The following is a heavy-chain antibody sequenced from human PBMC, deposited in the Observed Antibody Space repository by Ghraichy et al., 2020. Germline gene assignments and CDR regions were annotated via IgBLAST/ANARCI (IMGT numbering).Heavy chain of an antibody. CDR1: GGSFSGYY. D-gene: IGHD3-3*01. V-gene: IGHV4-34*01. CDR2: INHSGST. CDR3: ARAALLSYDFWSGSGVNWFDP. J-gene: IGHJ5*02. Sequence: SETLSLTCAVYGGSFSGYYWSWIRQPPGKGLEWIGEINHSGSTNYNPSLKSRVTISVDTSKNQFSLKLSSVTAADTAVYYCARAALLSYDFWSGSGVNWFDPWGQGTLVTVSS.